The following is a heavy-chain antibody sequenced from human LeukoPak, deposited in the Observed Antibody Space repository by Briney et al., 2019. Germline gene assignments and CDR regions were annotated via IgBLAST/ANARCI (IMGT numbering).Heavy chain of an antibody. J-gene: IGHJ4*02. Sequence: GGSLRLSCAGSGFTFSSYWMRWIRQAPGKGPEWVANIKQDGREKHYVDSVKGRFTISRDNAKNSLYLQMKSLRAEDTAIYYCTRDEAAATDWGQGTLVTVSS. CDR1: GFTFSSYW. CDR2: IKQDGREK. CDR3: TRDEAAATD. D-gene: IGHD6-13*01. V-gene: IGHV3-7*01.